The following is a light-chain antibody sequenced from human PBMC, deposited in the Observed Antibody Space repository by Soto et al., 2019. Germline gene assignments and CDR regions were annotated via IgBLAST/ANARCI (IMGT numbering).Light chain of an antibody. Sequence: EMVVTQSPGTLSLSPGERATLSGRASQSDTNAYLTWYQQKPGQAPRLLIYGASTRATGIPDRFSGSGSGTDFTLTISRVEAEDFAVYYCHYYGGPFGGGTKIEIK. V-gene: IGKV3-20*01. CDR3: HYYGGP. J-gene: IGKJ4*01. CDR2: GAS. CDR1: QSDTNAY.